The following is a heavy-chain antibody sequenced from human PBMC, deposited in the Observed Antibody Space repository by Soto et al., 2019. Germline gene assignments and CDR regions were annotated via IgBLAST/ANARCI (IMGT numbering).Heavy chain of an antibody. CDR3: GRGASGSYRLDY. J-gene: IGHJ4*02. V-gene: IGHV3-74*01. CDR1: GFTFSSYW. Sequence: GGSLRLSCAASGFTFSSYWMHWVRQAPGKGLVWVSRINSDGSSTNYADSVKGQFTISRDNAKNTLYLQMNSLRAEDTAVYYCGRGASGSYRLDYWGQGTLVTVSS. CDR2: INSDGSST. D-gene: IGHD3-10*01.